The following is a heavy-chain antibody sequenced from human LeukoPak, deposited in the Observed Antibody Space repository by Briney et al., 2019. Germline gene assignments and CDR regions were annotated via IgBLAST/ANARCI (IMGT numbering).Heavy chain of an antibody. D-gene: IGHD2-2*01. CDR2: INHSGST. CDR1: GGSFSGYY. J-gene: IGHJ4*02. Sequence: SETLSLTCADYGGSFSGYYWSWIRQPPGKGLEWIGEINHSGSTNYNPSLKSRVTISVDTSKNQFSLKLSSVTAADTAVYYCARPYCSSTSCYDWDDYWGQGTLVTVSS. CDR3: ARPYCSSTSCYDWDDY. V-gene: IGHV4-34*01.